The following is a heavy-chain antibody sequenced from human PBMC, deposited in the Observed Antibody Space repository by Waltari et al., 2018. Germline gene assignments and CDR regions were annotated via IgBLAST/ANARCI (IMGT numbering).Heavy chain of an antibody. CDR1: GFTFSSYA. CDR2: IYSGGST. D-gene: IGHD3-9*01. Sequence: EVQLLESGGGLVQPGGSLRLSCAASGFTFSSYAMSWVRQAPGKGLEWVSVIYSGGSTYYADSVKGRFTISRDNSKNTLYLQMNSLRAEDTAVYYCAKVAGVQRYFDWFGYWGQGTLVTVSS. CDR3: AKVAGVQRYFDWFGY. V-gene: IGHV3-23*03. J-gene: IGHJ4*02.